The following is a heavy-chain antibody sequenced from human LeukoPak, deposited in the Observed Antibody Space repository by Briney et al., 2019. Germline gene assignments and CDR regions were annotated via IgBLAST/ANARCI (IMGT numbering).Heavy chain of an antibody. Sequence: ASVKVSCKASGYTFTSYDINWVRQATGQGFEWMGWMNPNSGNTGYAQKFQGRVTMTRNTSISTAYMELSSLRSEDTAVYYCARSSSGYYYYYYMDVWGKGTTVTVSS. CDR1: GYTFTSYD. CDR2: MNPNSGNT. CDR3: ARSSSGYYYYYYMDV. J-gene: IGHJ6*03. D-gene: IGHD6-19*01. V-gene: IGHV1-8*01.